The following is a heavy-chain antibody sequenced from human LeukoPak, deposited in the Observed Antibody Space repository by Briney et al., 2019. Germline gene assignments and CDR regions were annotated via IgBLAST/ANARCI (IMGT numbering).Heavy chain of an antibody. CDR2: ISSSSSYI. V-gene: IGHV3-21*01. CDR1: GFTFSSYS. CDR3: ARTLWFGASFDY. Sequence: PGGSLRLSCAASGFTFSSYSMNWVRQAPGKGLEWVSSISSSSSYIYYADSVKGRFTISRDNAKNSLYLQMNSLRAEDTAVYYCARTLWFGASFDYWGQGTLVTVSS. J-gene: IGHJ4*02. D-gene: IGHD3-10*01.